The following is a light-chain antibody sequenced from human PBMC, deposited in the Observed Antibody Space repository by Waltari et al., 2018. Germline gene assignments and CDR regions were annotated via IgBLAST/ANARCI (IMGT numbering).Light chain of an antibody. V-gene: IGKV1-39*01. CDR2: LAS. CDR3: QQSYSAPYT. CDR1: QNIASY. J-gene: IGKJ2*01. Sequence: TQSPSSLSPSVGHRVTITCRTSQNIASYLNWYQQKAGSAPKFLVYLASDLERGVPSRFSGSGSGSHYTLTINSLQPEDFALYYCQQSYSAPYTFGQGTKLEIK.